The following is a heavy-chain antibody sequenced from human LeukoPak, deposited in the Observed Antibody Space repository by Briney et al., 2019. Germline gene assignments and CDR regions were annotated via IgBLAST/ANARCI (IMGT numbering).Heavy chain of an antibody. CDR1: GASMSNYY. CDR3: AKGSGYEAQYYYYYMDV. CDR2: ISSGSTYI. D-gene: IGHD5-12*01. V-gene: IGHV3-11*06. J-gene: IGHJ6*03. Sequence: LSLTCNVSGASMSNYYWVWIRQPPGKGLEWISSISSGSTYIHYADSVKGRFTISRDNAKNSLYLQMDSLRAEDTAVYYCAKGSGYEAQYYYYYMDVWGKGTTVTISS.